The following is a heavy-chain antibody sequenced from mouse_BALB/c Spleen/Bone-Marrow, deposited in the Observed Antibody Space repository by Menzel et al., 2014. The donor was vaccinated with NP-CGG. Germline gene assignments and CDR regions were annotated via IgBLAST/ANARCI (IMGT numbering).Heavy chain of an antibody. V-gene: IGHV5-17*02. CDR3: ARKGAMITHYYAMDY. Sequence: EVQLVESGGGLVQPGGSRKLSCAASGFTFSSFGMHWVRQAPEKGLEWVAYISNGSSPIYYADTVKGRFTISRDNPKNTLFLQMTSLRSEDTAMYYCARKGAMITHYYAMDYWGQGTLVTVSS. CDR1: GFTFSSFG. D-gene: IGHD2-4*01. CDR2: ISNGSSPI. J-gene: IGHJ4*01.